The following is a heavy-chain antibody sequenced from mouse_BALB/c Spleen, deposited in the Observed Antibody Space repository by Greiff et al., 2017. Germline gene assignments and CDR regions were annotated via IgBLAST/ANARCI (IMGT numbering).Heavy chain of an antibody. D-gene: IGHD1-1*01. CDR2: INSNGGST. CDR3: AKVITTVVDWYFDV. J-gene: IGHJ1*01. CDR1: GFTFSSYY. Sequence: EVMLVESGGGLVKLGGSLKLSCAASGFTFSSYYMSWVRQTPEKRLELVAAINSNGGSTYYPDTVKGRFTISRDNAKNTLYLQMSSLKSEDTALYYCAKVITTVVDWYFDVWGAGTTVTVSS. V-gene: IGHV5-6-2*01.